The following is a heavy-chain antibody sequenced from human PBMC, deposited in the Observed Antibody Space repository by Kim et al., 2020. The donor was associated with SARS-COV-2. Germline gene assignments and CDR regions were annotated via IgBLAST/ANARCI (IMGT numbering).Heavy chain of an antibody. V-gene: IGHV7-4-1*02. J-gene: IGHJ4*02. CDR2: INTNTGNP. CDR3: ARGGSVRFDCSSTSCYVDY. D-gene: IGHD2-2*01. Sequence: ASVKVSCKASGYTFTSYAMNWVRQAPGQGLEWMGWINTNTGNPTYAQGFTGRFVFSLDTSVSTAYLQISSLKAEDTAVYYCARGGSVRFDCSSTSCYVDYWGQGTLVTVSS. CDR1: GYTFTSYA.